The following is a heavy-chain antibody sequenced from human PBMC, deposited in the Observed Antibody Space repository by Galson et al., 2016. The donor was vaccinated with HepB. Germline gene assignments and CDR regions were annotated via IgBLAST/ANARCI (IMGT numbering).Heavy chain of an antibody. J-gene: IGHJ4*02. CDR3: LHRRPVALVDYFDY. CDR1: GFSLNTSAVG. D-gene: IGHD6-19*01. Sequence: PALVKPTQTLTLTCTFSGFSLNTSAVGVGWIRQSPGKALEWLARIYWDDDKRYSPSLDSRLTIPKDTSKNQVVLTMTNMDLMDKSTYYCLHRRPVALVDYFDYWGQGTLGTVSS. CDR2: IYWDDDK. V-gene: IGHV2-5*02.